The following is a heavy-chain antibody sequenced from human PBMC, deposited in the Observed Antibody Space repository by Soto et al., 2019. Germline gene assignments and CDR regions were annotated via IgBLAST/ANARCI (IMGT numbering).Heavy chain of an antibody. Sequence: SETLSLTCSVSGDSISSGDYYWSWIRQPPGKGLEWIGYIYDSGSTSYNPSLKSRVTISVDTSKNQFSLKLSSVTAADTAVYYCAREARSGKYYFDYWGQVTLVTVS. CDR3: AREARSGKYYFDY. D-gene: IGHD3-10*01. CDR2: IYDSGST. V-gene: IGHV4-30-4*01. CDR1: GDSISSGDYY. J-gene: IGHJ4*02.